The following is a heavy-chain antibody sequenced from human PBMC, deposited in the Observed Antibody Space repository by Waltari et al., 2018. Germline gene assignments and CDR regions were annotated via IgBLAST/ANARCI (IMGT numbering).Heavy chain of an antibody. Sequence: QVQLQESGPGLVKPSQTLSLPCTVSGGSISSGTYYWSWIRQPAGNGLEWIGHIYTSGSTDYNPSLKSRVTISVDTSKNQFSLKLSSVTAADTAVYYCARDRGAVVTPGPFDYWGQGTLVTVSS. CDR1: GGSISSGTYY. V-gene: IGHV4-61*02. CDR3: ARDRGAVVTPGPFDY. D-gene: IGHD2-15*01. J-gene: IGHJ4*02. CDR2: IYTSGST.